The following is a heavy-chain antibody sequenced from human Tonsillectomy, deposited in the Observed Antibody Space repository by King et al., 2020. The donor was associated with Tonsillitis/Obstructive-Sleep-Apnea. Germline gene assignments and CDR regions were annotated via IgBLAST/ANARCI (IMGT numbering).Heavy chain of an antibody. J-gene: IGHJ4*02. V-gene: IGHV4-31*03. Sequence: QLQESGPGLVKPSQTLSLTCTVSGGSITSGAYYWNWIRQHPGKGLEWIGYIYYSGSTYYNPSLKGRVSMSVDTSKNQFSLKLSSVTAADTAVYYCARGEDRPTVWGSYRESVECWGQGTLVTVSS. CDR2: IYYSGST. CDR3: ARGEDRPTVWGSYRESVEC. D-gene: IGHD3-16*02. CDR1: GGSITSGAYY.